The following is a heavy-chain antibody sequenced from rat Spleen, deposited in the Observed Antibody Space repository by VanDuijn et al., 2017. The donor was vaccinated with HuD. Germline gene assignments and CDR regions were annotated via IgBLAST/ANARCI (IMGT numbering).Heavy chain of an antibody. CDR2: ISSSSGT. D-gene: IGHD1-2*01. Sequence: AVQLVESGGGLVQPGKSLKLSCSASGFTFSSYGMHWIRQAPGKGLDWVAYISSSSGTVYADAVKERFTISRDNAKNTLYLQLNSLKSEDTAIYYCARGGYGAAISDWFAYWGQGTLVTVSS. CDR1: GFTFSSYG. V-gene: IGHV5-62*01. CDR3: ARGGYGAAISDWFAY. J-gene: IGHJ3*01.